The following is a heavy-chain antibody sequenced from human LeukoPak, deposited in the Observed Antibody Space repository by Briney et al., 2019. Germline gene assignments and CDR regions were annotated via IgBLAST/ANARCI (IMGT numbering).Heavy chain of an antibody. D-gene: IGHD5-24*01. CDR3: ARDRMAFSPKGAFDI. J-gene: IGHJ3*02. V-gene: IGHV1-18*01. Sequence: ASVKVSCKASGYTFTSYGISWVRQAPGQGLEWMGWISAYNGNTNYAQKLQGRVTMTTDTSTSTAYMELRSLRSDDTAVYYCARDRMAFSPKGAFDIWGQGTMVTVSS. CDR1: GYTFTSYG. CDR2: ISAYNGNT.